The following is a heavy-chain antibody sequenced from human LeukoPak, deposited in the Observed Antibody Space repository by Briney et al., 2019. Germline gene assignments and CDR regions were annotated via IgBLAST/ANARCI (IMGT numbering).Heavy chain of an antibody. CDR3: ARARPYCSSTSCYSFWFDP. J-gene: IGHJ5*02. Sequence: ASVKVSCKASGGTFSSYAISWVRQAPGQGLEWMGGIIPMFGTANYAQKFQGRVTITTDESTSTAYMELSSLRSEDTAVYYCARARPYCSSTSCYSFWFDPWGQGTLVTVSS. CDR2: IIPMFGTA. D-gene: IGHD2-2*01. V-gene: IGHV1-69*05. CDR1: GGTFSSYA.